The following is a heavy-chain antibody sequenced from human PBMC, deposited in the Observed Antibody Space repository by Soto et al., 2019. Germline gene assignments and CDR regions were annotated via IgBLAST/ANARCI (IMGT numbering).Heavy chain of an antibody. Sequence: QVQLVQSGAEVKKPGASVKVSCKASGYTFTSYAMHWVRQAPGQRLEWMGWINAGNGNTKYSQKFQGRVTITRDTSASTAYMELSSLRSEDTAVYYCARERYNGNDEEGWFDPWGQGTLVTVSS. J-gene: IGHJ5*02. CDR2: INAGNGNT. CDR3: ARERYNGNDEEGWFDP. D-gene: IGHD1-1*01. CDR1: GYTFTSYA. V-gene: IGHV1-3*01.